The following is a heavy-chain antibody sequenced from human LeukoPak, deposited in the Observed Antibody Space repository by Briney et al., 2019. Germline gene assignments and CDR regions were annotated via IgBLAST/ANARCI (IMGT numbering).Heavy chain of an antibody. Sequence: GRSLRLSCAASGFTFSSYAMHWVRQAPGKGLEWVAVISYDGSNKYYADSVKGRSTISRDNSKNTLYLQMNSLRAEDTAVYYCARDFMGRLDYWGQGTLVTVYS. CDR2: ISYDGSNK. CDR3: ARDFMGRLDY. CDR1: GFTFSSYA. D-gene: IGHD3-10*01. J-gene: IGHJ4*02. V-gene: IGHV3-30-3*01.